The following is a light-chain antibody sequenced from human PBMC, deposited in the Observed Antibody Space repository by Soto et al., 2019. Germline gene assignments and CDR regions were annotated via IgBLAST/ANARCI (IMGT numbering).Light chain of an antibody. CDR2: EAT. J-gene: IGLJ1*01. V-gene: IGLV2-23*01. CDR3: FSYAGSPTSYV. Sequence: QSVLTQPASVSGSPGQSITFSCTVARSDVGTYNLVSWYQQHPNKTPKFIIYEATKRPSGVSARFSGSQFGNTASLTISGLQADDEADYYCFSYAGSPTSYVFGTGTKVTVL. CDR1: RSDVGTYNL.